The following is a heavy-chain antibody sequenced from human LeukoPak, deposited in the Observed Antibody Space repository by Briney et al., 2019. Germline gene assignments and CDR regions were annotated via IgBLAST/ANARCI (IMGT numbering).Heavy chain of an antibody. J-gene: IGHJ4*02. CDR2: IHYNGRT. Sequence: SETLSLTCSVSGGSISGYYWSWIRQPPGEGLEWIGWIHYNGRTNYNPSLKSRLTVSVDTSRNKFSLNLGSATAADTALYYCARYSVADNKHFDVWGQGILVTVSS. CDR3: ARYSVADNKHFDV. V-gene: IGHV4-59*08. D-gene: IGHD6-19*01. CDR1: GGSISGYY.